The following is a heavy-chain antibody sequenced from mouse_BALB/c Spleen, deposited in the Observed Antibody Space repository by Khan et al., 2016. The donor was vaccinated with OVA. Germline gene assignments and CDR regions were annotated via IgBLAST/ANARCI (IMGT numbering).Heavy chain of an antibody. CDR2: INTYTGEP. CDR1: GYTFTNYG. CDR3: ARKGNYWYFDV. D-gene: IGHD2-1*01. J-gene: IGHJ1*01. Sequence: QIQLVQSGPELKKPGETVKISCKASGYTFTNYGMNWVKQAPGKGFKWMGWINTYTGEPTYADDFKGRFAFTLETSASTAYLHINSLKTADTATYCCARKGNYWYFDVWGAGTTVTVSS. V-gene: IGHV9-3-1*01.